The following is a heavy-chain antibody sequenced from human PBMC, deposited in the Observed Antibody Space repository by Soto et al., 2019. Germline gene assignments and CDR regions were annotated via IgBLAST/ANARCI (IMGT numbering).Heavy chain of an antibody. CDR3: ARRYGGNLDY. D-gene: IGHD1-26*01. Sequence: QVQLQESGPGLVKPSETLSLICTVSGGSISSYFWSWIRQPPGKGLEWIGYIYYSGSTNYNPSLKSRVHISVDTSKNQFSLKLSSVTAADTAVYYCARRYGGNLDYWGQGTLVTVSS. V-gene: IGHV4-59*08. J-gene: IGHJ4*02. CDR1: GGSISSYF. CDR2: IYYSGST.